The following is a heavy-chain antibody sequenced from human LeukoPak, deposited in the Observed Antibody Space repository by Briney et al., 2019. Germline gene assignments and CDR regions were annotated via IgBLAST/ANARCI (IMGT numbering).Heavy chain of an antibody. V-gene: IGHV3-74*01. CDR3: ARQHYGSNDY. J-gene: IGHJ4*02. CDR2: INSDGSNT. Sequence: PGGSLRLSCAASGFTFSSYAMSWVRQAPGKGLGWVSRINSDGSNTNYADSVKGRFTISRDNAKNTLYLQMNGLRAEDTAVYYCARQHYGSNDYWGQGTLATVSS. D-gene: IGHD4-23*01. CDR1: GFTFSSYA.